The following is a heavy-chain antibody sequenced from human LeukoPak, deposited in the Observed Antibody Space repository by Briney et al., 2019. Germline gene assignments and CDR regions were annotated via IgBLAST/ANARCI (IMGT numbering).Heavy chain of an antibody. J-gene: IGHJ4*02. CDR1: GFTFSNYS. CDR3: AAPGYDILTGYSVDFDY. Sequence: PGGSLRLSCAASGFTFSNYSMNWVRQAPGKGLEWVSAISGSGGSTYYADSVKGRFTISRDNSKNTLYLQMNSLRAEDTAVYYCAAPGYDILTGYSVDFDYWGQGTLVTVSS. V-gene: IGHV3-23*01. D-gene: IGHD3-9*01. CDR2: ISGSGGST.